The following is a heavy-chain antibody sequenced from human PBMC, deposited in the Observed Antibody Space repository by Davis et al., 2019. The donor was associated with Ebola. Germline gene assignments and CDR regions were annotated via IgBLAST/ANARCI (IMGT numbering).Heavy chain of an antibody. CDR3: ARAARFRYVDWSLTG. V-gene: IGHV3-30-3*01. CDR2: ISYDGNGE. J-gene: IGHJ4*02. Sequence: GESLKIFCAASGFTFSSYSMHWVRQAPGQGLEWVAVISYDGNGEYKADSVKGRFTISRDNSKNTLYLQMNSLRAEDTAVYYCARAARFRYVDWSLTGWGQGTLVTVSS. CDR1: GFTFSSYS. D-gene: IGHD3-9*01.